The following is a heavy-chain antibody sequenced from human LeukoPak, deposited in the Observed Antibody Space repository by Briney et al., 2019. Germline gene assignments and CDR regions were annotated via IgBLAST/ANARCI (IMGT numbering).Heavy chain of an antibody. D-gene: IGHD3-3*01. CDR2: ITLHSGDT. V-gene: IGHV1-2*02. Sequence: ASVKVSCKASGHTLTVHYIHWVRQGPGQGLEWLGWITLHSGDTHYAQKYQGRLTMTSDTSISTGYMELSRLQFDDTAVYYCARQSEFLEWLYYFDSWGQGTLVTVSS. CDR1: GHTLTVHY. CDR3: ARQSEFLEWLYYFDS. J-gene: IGHJ4*02.